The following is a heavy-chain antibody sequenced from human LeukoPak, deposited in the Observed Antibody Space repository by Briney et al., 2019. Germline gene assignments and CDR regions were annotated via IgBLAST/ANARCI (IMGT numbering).Heavy chain of an antibody. D-gene: IGHD6-6*01. V-gene: IGHV3-73*01. CDR2: IRSKANSYAT. CDR1: GFSFSGSA. J-gene: IGHJ4*02. CDR3: TRSEYSSSCADY. Sequence: GGSLRLSCAASGFSFSGSAMHWVRQASGRGLEWVGRIRSKANSYATEYAPSVKGRFTISRDDSKNTAFLQMNSLKTEDTAVYYCTRSEYSSSCADYWGQGTLVTASS.